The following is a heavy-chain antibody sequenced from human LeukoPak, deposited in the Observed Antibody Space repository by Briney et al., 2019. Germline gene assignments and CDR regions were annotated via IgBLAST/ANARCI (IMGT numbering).Heavy chain of an antibody. CDR3: ARDKSNYYYYYMDV. Sequence: GGSLRLSCAASGFTFSNYGMHWVRQAPGKGLEWVAFIRYDGSNKYYADSVKGRFTISRDNSKNTLYLQMNSLRAEDTAVYYCARDKSNYYYYYMDVWGKGTTVTISS. J-gene: IGHJ6*03. CDR2: IRYDGSNK. V-gene: IGHV3-30*02. CDR1: GFTFSNYG.